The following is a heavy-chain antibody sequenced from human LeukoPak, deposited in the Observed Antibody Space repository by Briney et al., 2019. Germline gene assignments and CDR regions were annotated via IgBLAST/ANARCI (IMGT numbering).Heavy chain of an antibody. CDR3: ARVGIRQGAFDI. CDR1: GGSISSGSYY. D-gene: IGHD1-26*01. CDR2: IYTSGST. V-gene: IGHV4-61*02. J-gene: IGHJ3*02. Sequence: SETLSLTCTVSGGSISSGSYYWSWIRQPAGKGLEWIGRIYTSGSTNYNPSLKSRVTISVDTSKNQFSLKLSSVTAADTAVYYCARVGIRQGAFDIWGQGTMVTVSS.